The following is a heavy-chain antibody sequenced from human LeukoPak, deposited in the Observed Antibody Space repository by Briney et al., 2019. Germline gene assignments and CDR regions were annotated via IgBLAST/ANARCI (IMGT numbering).Heavy chain of an antibody. CDR3: ASLRGDY. Sequence: PSETLSLTCAVSGASISSYYWSWIRQSPGKGLEWIGYIYYRGSTNYNPSFESRVTISVDTSKNHFSLRLTSVTAADTAVYYCASLRGDYWDQGILVTVSS. CDR2: IYYRGST. CDR1: GASISSYY. V-gene: IGHV4-59*08. J-gene: IGHJ4*02.